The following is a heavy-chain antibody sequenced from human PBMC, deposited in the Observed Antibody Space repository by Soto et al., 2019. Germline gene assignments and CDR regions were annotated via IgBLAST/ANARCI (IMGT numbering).Heavy chain of an antibody. CDR1: GFAFSSYW. V-gene: IGHV3-7*03. Sequence: GGSLRLSCAASGFAFSSYWMSWVRQAPGKGLEWVANIKQDGSEKYYVDSVKGRFTISRDNAKNSLYLQMNSLRAEDTAVYYCARVNSGYDFHLFGYWGQGTLVTVSS. D-gene: IGHD5-12*01. CDR2: IKQDGSEK. CDR3: ARVNSGYDFHLFGY. J-gene: IGHJ4*02.